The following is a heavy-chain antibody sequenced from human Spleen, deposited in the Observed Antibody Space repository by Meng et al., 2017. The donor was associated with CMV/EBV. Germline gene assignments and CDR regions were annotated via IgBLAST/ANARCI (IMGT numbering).Heavy chain of an antibody. CDR3: AKPYGGNSGFDY. CDR2: ITAPTGST. CDR1: GFAVSGHN. J-gene: IGHJ4*02. D-gene: IGHD4-23*01. Sequence: GESLKISCAASGFAVSGHNMNWVRQALGKGLEWVSYITAPTGSTYYADSVKGRFTISRDNSKNTLYLQMNSLRAEDTAVYYCAKPYGGNSGFDYWGQGTLVTVSS. V-gene: IGHV3-23*01.